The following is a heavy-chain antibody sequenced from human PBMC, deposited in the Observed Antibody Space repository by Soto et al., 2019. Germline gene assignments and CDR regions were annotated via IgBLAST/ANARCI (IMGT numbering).Heavy chain of an antibody. CDR2: ISKSDYT. Sequence: GRSLRLSCTVSGFAFNNYGNYWVRQAPGQGLERDSSISKSDYTYYSDSVKARFTISRHNAKNSVSLQMNTLRVEDTAVYYCAREDSIIIPAVSDFWGQGTRVTVFS. D-gene: IGHD2-2*01. CDR1: GFAFNNYG. CDR3: AREDSIIIPAVSDF. V-gene: IGHV3-21*01. J-gene: IGHJ4*02.